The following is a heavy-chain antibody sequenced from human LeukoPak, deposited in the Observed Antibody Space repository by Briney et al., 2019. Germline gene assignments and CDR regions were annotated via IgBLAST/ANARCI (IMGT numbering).Heavy chain of an antibody. CDR1: GYSFSGYW. Sequence: GESLKISCKGSGYSFSGYWIGWVRQMPGKGLEWMGIIYPGDSDTRYSPSFQGQVTISADKSISTAYLQWSSLKASDTAMYYCARNYYDSSGYYWLDYWGQGTLVTVSS. CDR2: IYPGDSDT. D-gene: IGHD3-22*01. CDR3: ARNYYDSSGYYWLDY. V-gene: IGHV5-51*01. J-gene: IGHJ4*02.